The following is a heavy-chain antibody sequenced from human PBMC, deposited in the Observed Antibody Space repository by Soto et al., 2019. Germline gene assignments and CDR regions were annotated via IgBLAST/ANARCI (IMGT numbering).Heavy chain of an antibody. V-gene: IGHV1-69*13. Sequence: GASVKVSCKASGGTFSYYAITWVRQAPGQGLEWVGRIIPIFGTTNVAQKFQGRVTITADESTTTAYMELSGLRSDDTAVYYCAKDGGADGYFGNWLDPWGQGTLVTVSS. CDR3: AKDGGADGYFGNWLDP. D-gene: IGHD5-12*01. CDR1: GGTFSYYA. J-gene: IGHJ5*02. CDR2: IIPIFGTT.